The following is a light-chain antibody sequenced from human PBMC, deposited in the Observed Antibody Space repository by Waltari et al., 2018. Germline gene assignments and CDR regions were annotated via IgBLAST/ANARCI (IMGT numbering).Light chain of an antibody. Sequence: QSVLTQPPSASGTPGQRVTISCSGSSSNIGRSFVYWYQQLPGTAPKLLIYRKNQRPSGVPDRFSGSKSGTSASLAISGLRSEDETDYYCASWDDGLSGWMFGGGTKLTVL. V-gene: IGLV1-47*01. CDR3: ASWDDGLSGWM. CDR2: RKN. CDR1: SSNIGRSF. J-gene: IGLJ3*02.